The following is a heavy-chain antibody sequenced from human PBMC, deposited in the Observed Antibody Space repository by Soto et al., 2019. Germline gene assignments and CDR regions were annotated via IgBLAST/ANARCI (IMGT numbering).Heavy chain of an antibody. CDR1: GGSLSGNH. CDR3: ARGSNINEGTSYYLYCSDY. V-gene: IGHV4-34*01. Sequence: SETLSLTCAIYGGSLSGNHWTWIRQPPGKGLEWIGEITHRGKSNYSPSLEGRITISGDASKNQFSLQLTSVTAADTAIYYCARGSNINEGTSYYLYCSDYWSQGSLVTVSS. J-gene: IGHJ4*02. D-gene: IGHD3-10*01. CDR2: ITHRGKS.